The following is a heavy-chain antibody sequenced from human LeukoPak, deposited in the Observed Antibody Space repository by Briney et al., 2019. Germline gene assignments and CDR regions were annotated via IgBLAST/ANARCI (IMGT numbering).Heavy chain of an antibody. V-gene: IGHV3-30*02. CDR3: AKDRPTVYSSSWLHFLDS. CDR1: GFTFSSYG. Sequence: GGSLRLSCAASGFTFSSYGMHWVRQAPGKGLEWVAFIRYDGSSKYYADSVKGRFTISRDNSKNTLYLQMNSLRADDTAVYYCAKDRPTVYSSSWLHFLDSWGQGTLVTVSS. D-gene: IGHD6-13*01. J-gene: IGHJ4*02. CDR2: IRYDGSSK.